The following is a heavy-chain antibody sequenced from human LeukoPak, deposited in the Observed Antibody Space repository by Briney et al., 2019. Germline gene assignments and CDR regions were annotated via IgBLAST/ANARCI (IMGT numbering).Heavy chain of an antibody. Sequence: GGSLRLSCAASGFTFSSYGIHWVRQAPGKGLEWVAFIRYDGSNKYYADSVKGRFTISRDNSKNTLYLQMNSLGTEDTAVYYCAKESIAARTFDYWGQGTLVTVSS. CDR3: AKESIAARTFDY. CDR1: GFTFSSYG. D-gene: IGHD6-6*01. CDR2: IRYDGSNK. J-gene: IGHJ4*02. V-gene: IGHV3-30*02.